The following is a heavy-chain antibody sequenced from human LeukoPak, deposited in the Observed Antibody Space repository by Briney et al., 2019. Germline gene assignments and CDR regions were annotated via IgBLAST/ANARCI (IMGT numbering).Heavy chain of an antibody. Sequence: GGSLRLSCAASGFTFSSYAMHWVRQAPGKGLEWVAVISYDGSNKYYADSVKGRFTISRDNSKNTLYLQMNSLRAEDTAVYYCAKDQGYSSSYHFDYWGQGTLVTVSS. V-gene: IGHV3-30-3*01. J-gene: IGHJ4*02. D-gene: IGHD6-6*01. CDR1: GFTFSSYA. CDR3: AKDQGYSSSYHFDY. CDR2: ISYDGSNK.